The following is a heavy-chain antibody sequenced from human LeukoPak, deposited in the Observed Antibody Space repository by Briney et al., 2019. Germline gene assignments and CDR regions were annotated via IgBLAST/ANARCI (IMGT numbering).Heavy chain of an antibody. J-gene: IGHJ4*02. CDR3: AKDGYYYDSSGYSGPFDY. CDR1: GFTFTDYW. D-gene: IGHD3-22*01. Sequence: PGGSLRLSCAASGFTFTDYWMHWVRQVPGKGLVWVSRISYDESSTNYRDSVKGRFTISRDNARNTLYLQMNSLRAEDTAVYYCAKDGYYYDSSGYSGPFDYWGQGTLVTVSS. V-gene: IGHV3-74*01. CDR2: ISYDESST.